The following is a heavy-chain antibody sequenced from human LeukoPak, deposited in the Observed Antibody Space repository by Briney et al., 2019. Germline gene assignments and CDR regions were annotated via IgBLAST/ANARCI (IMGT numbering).Heavy chain of an antibody. CDR3: AKGFTALFGQLGAGDNWFDP. D-gene: IGHD6-6*01. CDR1: GFTFSSYG. Sequence: PGGSLRLSCAASGFTFSSYGMHWVRQAPGKGLEWVAFIRYDGSNKYYADSVKGRFTISRDNSKNTLYLQMNSLRAEDTAVYYCAKGFTALFGQLGAGDNWFDPWGQGTLVTVSS. CDR2: IRYDGSNK. V-gene: IGHV3-30*02. J-gene: IGHJ5*02.